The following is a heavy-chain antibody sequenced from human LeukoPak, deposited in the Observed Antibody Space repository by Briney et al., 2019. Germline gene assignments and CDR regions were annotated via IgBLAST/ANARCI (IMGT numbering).Heavy chain of an antibody. V-gene: IGHV4-59*07. CDR2: YYYCGST. J-gene: IGHJ5*02. CDR1: GGFISSYY. CDR3: GSTNYNRSLKSRVTISVDASKKQVSLKLSSVTAADTAVYHCAREIAVPAAMNNWFDP. Sequence: SDTLSLTCTVSGGFISSYYWSWIRQPTGKALEGIGYYYYCGSTIYNPPLKSRVHNSVDASKEHVSSTHGPAAGPDPGRYYSGSTNYNRSLKSRVTISVDASKKQVSLKLSSVTAADTAVYHCAREIAVPAAMNNWFDPWGQGALVTVSS. D-gene: IGHD2-21*02.